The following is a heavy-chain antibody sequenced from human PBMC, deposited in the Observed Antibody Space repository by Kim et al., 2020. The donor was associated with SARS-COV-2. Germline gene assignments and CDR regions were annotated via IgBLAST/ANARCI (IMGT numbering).Heavy chain of an antibody. J-gene: IGHJ4*02. V-gene: IGHV6-1*01. CDR3: ARDLEGSGRLDFDY. D-gene: IGHD1-26*01. Sequence: AVSVKSRITTTPDTSKNQFSLQLNSVTPEDTAVYYCARDLEGSGRLDFDYWGQGTLVTVSS.